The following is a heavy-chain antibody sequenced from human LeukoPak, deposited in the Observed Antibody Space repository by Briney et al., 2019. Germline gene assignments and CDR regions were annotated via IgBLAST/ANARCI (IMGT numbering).Heavy chain of an antibody. CDR3: ARARRYCSSTSCYKSYYYYYMDV. CDR2: INAGNGNT. CDR1: GYTFTSYA. D-gene: IGHD2-2*01. V-gene: IGHV1-3*03. Sequence: ASVKVSCKASGYTFTSYAMHWVRQAPGQRLEWMGWINAGNGNTKYSQEFQGRVTITRDTSASTAYMELSSLRSEDTAVYYCARARRYCSSTSCYKSYYYYYMDVWGKGTTVTISS. J-gene: IGHJ6*03.